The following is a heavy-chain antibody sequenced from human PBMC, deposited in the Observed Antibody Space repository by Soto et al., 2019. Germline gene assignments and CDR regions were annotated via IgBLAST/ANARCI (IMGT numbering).Heavy chain of an antibody. Sequence: LRLSCAASGFTFISVWMDWVRQAPGNVLEWVANVSPDGSEKHYVDSVKGRFTISRDNARNSLYLQMSSLTAEDSALYYCSSSLDSWGQGTRVTVS. CDR1: GFTFISVW. CDR3: SSSLDS. V-gene: IGHV3-7*01. CDR2: VSPDGSEK. J-gene: IGHJ4*02.